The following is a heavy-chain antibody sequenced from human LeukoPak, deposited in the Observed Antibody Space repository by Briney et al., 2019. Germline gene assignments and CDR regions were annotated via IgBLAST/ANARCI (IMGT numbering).Heavy chain of an antibody. V-gene: IGHV4-4*07. Sequence: SETLSLTCTGSGRSISSYYWSWIRQPAGKGLEWIGRIYTSGSTNYNPSLKSRVTMSVDTSKNQFSLKLSSVTAADTAVYYCKGTGSPYYMDVWGKGTTVTVSS. CDR3: KGTGSPYYMDV. J-gene: IGHJ6*03. CDR1: GRSISSYY. D-gene: IGHD3-10*01. CDR2: IYTSGST.